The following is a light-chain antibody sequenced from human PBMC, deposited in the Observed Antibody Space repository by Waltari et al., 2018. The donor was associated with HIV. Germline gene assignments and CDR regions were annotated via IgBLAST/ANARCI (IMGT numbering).Light chain of an antibody. CDR1: QSITYF. J-gene: IGKJ2*01. V-gene: IGKV1-39*01. Sequence: DIQMTQSPSPLSASVGDTVVINCRASQSITYFLNWYQVKPGKAPALLVSRASSLQSGVPSRCVGSGSGTDFTLTIKNLQPGDFATYFCQQSDSFPYTFGPGTKLDI. CDR3: QQSDSFPYT. CDR2: RAS.